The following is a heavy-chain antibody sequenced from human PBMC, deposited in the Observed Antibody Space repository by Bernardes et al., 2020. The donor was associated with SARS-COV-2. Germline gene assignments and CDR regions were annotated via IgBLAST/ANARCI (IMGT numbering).Heavy chain of an antibody. CDR2: ISWNSGSI. V-gene: IGHV3-9*01. CDR1: GFTFDDYA. CDR3: AKLAAAGDDDAFDI. D-gene: IGHD6-13*01. Sequence: GGSLRLSCAASGFTFDDYAMHWVRQAPGKGLEWVSGISWNSGSIGYADSVKGRFTISRDNAKNSLYLQMNSLRAEDTALYYCAKLAAAGDDDAFDIWGQGTMVTVSS. J-gene: IGHJ3*02.